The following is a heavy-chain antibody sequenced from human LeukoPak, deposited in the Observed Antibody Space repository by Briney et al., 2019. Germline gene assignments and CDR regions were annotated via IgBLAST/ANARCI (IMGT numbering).Heavy chain of an antibody. CDR2: ISAYNGNT. Sequence: ASVKVSCKASGYTFTSYGISWVRQAPGQGLEWMGWISAYNGNTNYAQKLQGRVTVTTDTSTSTAYMELRSLRSDDTAVYYCATGHDYGDSAQNWGQGTLVTVSS. J-gene: IGHJ4*02. V-gene: IGHV1-18*01. CDR1: GYTFTSYG. CDR3: ATGHDYGDSAQN. D-gene: IGHD4-17*01.